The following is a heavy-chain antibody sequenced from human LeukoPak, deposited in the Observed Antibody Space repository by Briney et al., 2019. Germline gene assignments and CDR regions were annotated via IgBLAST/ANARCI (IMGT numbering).Heavy chain of an antibody. Sequence: SETLSLTCTVSGGSISSGDYYWSWIRQPPGKGLEWIGYIYYSGSTYYNPSLKSRVTISVDTSKNQFSLKLSSVTAADTAVYYCARRVRDGYNYGAFDIWGQGTMVTVSS. CDR2: IYYSGST. CDR3: ARRVRDGYNYGAFDI. J-gene: IGHJ3*02. V-gene: IGHV4-30-4*08. D-gene: IGHD5-24*01. CDR1: GGSISSGDYY.